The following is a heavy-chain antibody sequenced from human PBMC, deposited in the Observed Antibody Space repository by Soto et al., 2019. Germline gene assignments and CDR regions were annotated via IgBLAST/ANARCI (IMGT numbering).Heavy chain of an antibody. CDR2: IGGNSGDL. Sequence: PGGSLRLSCRASGFTFDNYAMHWVRQVPGKGLEWVSGIGGNSGDLAYADSVTGRFTISRDDAKDFLYLQMDSLRAEDTAVYYCARDSGYGSRASVNHYLAYWAQGTLVTVS. J-gene: IGHJ4*01. V-gene: IGHV3-9*01. CDR3: ARDSGYGSRASVNHYLAY. D-gene: IGHD3-10*01. CDR1: GFTFDNYA.